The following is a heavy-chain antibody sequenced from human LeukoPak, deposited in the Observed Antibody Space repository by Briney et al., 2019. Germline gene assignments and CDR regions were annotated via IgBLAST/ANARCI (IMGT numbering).Heavy chain of an antibody. Sequence: GGSLRLSCAASGYTFSSYGMHCVRQSPGKGLEWVAVISYDGSNKYYADSVKGRFTISRDNSKNTLYLQMNSLRAEDTAVYYCAKSAEQWLVLYYFDYWGQGTLVTVSS. V-gene: IGHV3-30*18. J-gene: IGHJ4*02. D-gene: IGHD6-19*01. CDR3: AKSAEQWLVLYYFDY. CDR2: ISYDGSNK. CDR1: GYTFSSYG.